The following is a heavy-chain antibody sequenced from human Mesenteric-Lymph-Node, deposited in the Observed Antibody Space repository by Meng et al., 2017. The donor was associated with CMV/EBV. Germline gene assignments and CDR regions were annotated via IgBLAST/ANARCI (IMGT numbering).Heavy chain of an antibody. CDR3: ARVTSSWTVVPYYFDH. J-gene: IGHJ4*02. Sequence: SETLSLTCTVSGGSISSTRYYWGWIRQPPGKGLEWIGSIYYSGSTYYNPSLKSRITISVDTAKNQFSLKLNSVTAADTAMYYCARVTSSWTVVPYYFDHWGQGTLVTVSS. CDR2: IYYSGST. CDR1: GGSISSTRYY. V-gene: IGHV4-39*01. D-gene: IGHD6-13*01.